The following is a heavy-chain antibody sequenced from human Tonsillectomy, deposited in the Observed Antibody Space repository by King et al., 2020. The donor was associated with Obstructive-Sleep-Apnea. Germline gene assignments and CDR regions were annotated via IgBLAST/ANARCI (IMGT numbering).Heavy chain of an antibody. CDR2: ISWNSGNI. V-gene: IGHV3-9*01. J-gene: IGHJ4*02. D-gene: IGHD2-2*01. CDR3: AKDNVLSSTWLNGIDY. CDR1: GFTFDDYA. Sequence: VQLVESGGGLVQPGRSLRLSCAASGFTFDDYAMHWVRQPPGKGLEWVSGISWNSGNIGYADSVRGRFTISRDNAKNSLYLQMNSLRAEDTALYYCAKDNVLSSTWLNGIDYWGKGTLVTVSS.